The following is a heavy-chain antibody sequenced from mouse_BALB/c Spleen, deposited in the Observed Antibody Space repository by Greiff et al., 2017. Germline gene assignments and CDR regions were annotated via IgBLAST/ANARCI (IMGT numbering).Heavy chain of an antibody. J-gene: IGHJ4*01. CDR3: ARSEITSAMDY. V-gene: IGHV5-17*02. CDR1: GFTFSSFG. D-gene: IGHD2-4*01. CDR2: ISSGSSTI. Sequence: DVQLVESGGGLVQPGGSRKLSCAASGFTFSSFGMHWVRQAPEKGLEWVAYISSGSSTIYYADTVKGRFTISRDNPKNTLFLQMTSLRSEDTAMYYCARSEITSAMDYWGQGTSVTVSS.